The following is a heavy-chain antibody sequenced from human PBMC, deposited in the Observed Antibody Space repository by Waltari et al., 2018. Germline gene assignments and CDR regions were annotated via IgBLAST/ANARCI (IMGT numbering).Heavy chain of an antibody. Sequence: EVQLVESGGGLVQPGGSLRLSCAASGFTFSSYAMSCVRQAPGKGLEWVSAISGRGGSTYYADSVKGRFTISRDNSKNTLYLQMNSLRAEDTAVYYCAKDGYYDSSGPTDYWGQGTLVTVSS. CDR2: ISGRGGST. V-gene: IGHV3-23*04. CDR1: GFTFSSYA. CDR3: AKDGYYDSSGPTDY. D-gene: IGHD3-22*01. J-gene: IGHJ4*02.